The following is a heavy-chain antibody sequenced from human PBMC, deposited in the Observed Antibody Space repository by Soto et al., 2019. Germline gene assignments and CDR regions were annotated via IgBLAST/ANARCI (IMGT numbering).Heavy chain of an antibody. Sequence: QVQLVQSGAEVKKPGSSVKVSCKASGGTFSSYAISWVRQAPGQGLEWMGGIIPIFGTANYAQKFQGRVTITADESTSTAYMELSSLRSEDTAVYYCATSALVRAPPDYYYGMDVWGQGTTVTVSS. V-gene: IGHV1-69*01. J-gene: IGHJ6*02. CDR1: GGTFSSYA. CDR3: ATSALVRAPPDYYYGMDV. D-gene: IGHD5-18*01. CDR2: IIPIFGTA.